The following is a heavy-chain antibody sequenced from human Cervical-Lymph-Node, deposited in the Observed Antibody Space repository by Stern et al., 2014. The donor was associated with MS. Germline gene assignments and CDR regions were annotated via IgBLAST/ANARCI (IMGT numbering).Heavy chain of an antibody. V-gene: IGHV4-31*03. Sequence: VQLEESGPGLVKPSQTLSLSCSVSGAPVSSGGYYWTWIRQLPGKGLEWVGYIHHSGATFYNPSLKSRVTISVDTSENQFSLKLNSVTAADTAVYYCAAIGPLMEGAAFDIWGQGTMVSVSS. CDR2: IHHSGAT. CDR3: AAIGPLMEGAAFDI. D-gene: IGHD3-16*01. J-gene: IGHJ3*02. CDR1: GAPVSSGGYY.